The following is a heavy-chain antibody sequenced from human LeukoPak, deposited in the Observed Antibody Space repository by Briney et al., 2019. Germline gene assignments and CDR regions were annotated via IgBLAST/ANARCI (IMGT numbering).Heavy chain of an antibody. CDR3: ARETDPIVGSPFSPYYFDY. CDR1: GGTFSSYA. CDR2: IIPIFGTA. D-gene: IGHD2-15*01. V-gene: IGHV1-69*13. J-gene: IGHJ4*02. Sequence: SVKVSCKASGGTFSSYAISWVRQAPGQGLEWMGGIIPIFGTANYAQKFQGRVTITADESTSTAYMELSSLRSEDTAEYYCARETDPIVGSPFSPYYFDYWGQGTLVTVSS.